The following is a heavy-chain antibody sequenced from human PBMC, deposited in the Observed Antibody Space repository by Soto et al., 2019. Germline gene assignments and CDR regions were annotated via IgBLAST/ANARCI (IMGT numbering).Heavy chain of an antibody. D-gene: IGHD3-10*01. CDR1: GFSLRSDW. V-gene: IGHV3-7*01. CDR2: IKEDGSVK. J-gene: IGHJ3*02. CDR3: GTDRWGGAFDM. Sequence: EVQVVESGGGLVQPGGSLRLSCAAIGFSLRSDWMAWVRQIPGKGLEFVANIKEDGSVKNYVDSVKGRFSISRDNDKNSLCLQMNSLRAEDTAVYYCGTDRWGGAFDMWGQGTTVTVSS.